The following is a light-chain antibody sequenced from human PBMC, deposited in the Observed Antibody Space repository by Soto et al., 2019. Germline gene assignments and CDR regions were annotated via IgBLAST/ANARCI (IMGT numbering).Light chain of an antibody. V-gene: IGKV1-12*01. CDR1: RGIGDR. CDR3: LQVTSFPRT. J-gene: IGKJ1*01. Sequence: DIQMTQSPSSLSAAVGDRVTITCRASRGIGDRLAWFQQKPGKAPQFLIQTASNLQSGVLSRFSGSGSVTEFILSINSLQPEDSATYYCLQVTSFPRTFGQGPKVEIK. CDR2: TAS.